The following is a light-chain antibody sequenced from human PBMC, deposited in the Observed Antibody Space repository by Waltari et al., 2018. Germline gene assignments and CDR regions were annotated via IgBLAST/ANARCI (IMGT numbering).Light chain of an antibody. CDR1: QDINKF. J-gene: IGKJ1*01. CDR2: DAS. Sequence: DIQMTQSPSSRSASVGDRVTITCQASQDINKFLNWFQQKPGKAPKPLIYDASNWEAGVPSRFSGSGSGTDFTFTISSLQPEDIGTYYCQQYALLPPTWTFGQGTKVELK. V-gene: IGKV1-33*01. CDR3: QQYALLPPTWT.